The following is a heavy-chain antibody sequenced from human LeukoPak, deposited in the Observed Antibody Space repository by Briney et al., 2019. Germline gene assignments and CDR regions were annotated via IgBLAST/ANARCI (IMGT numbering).Heavy chain of an antibody. CDR1: GFTFNNYA. D-gene: IGHD1-26*01. CDR2: IDESGDKT. CDR3: AKQWVDC. V-gene: IGHV3-23*01. Sequence: GGSLRLSCAASGFTFNNYAMNWVRQAPGEGLEWVSSIDESGDKTHYADSVKGRFTTSRDNSQNTLYLQMNSLRAEDTALYYCAKQWVDCWGQGTLVTVSS. J-gene: IGHJ4*02.